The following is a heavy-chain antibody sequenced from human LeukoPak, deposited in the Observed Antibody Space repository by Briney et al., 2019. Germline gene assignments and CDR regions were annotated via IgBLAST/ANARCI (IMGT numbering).Heavy chain of an antibody. V-gene: IGHV3-7*01. CDR3: ASILWLYYYGRGGAFDI. CDR1: GFTVSSNY. CDR2: IKKDGSEK. J-gene: IGHJ3*02. D-gene: IGHD3-10*02. Sequence: GGSLRLSCAASGFTVSSNYMSWVRQAPGKGLEWVANIKKDGSEKYYVDSVEGRFTTSRDNAKNSLYLQMSSLRAEDTAVYYCASILWLYYYGRGGAFDIWGQGTMVTVSS.